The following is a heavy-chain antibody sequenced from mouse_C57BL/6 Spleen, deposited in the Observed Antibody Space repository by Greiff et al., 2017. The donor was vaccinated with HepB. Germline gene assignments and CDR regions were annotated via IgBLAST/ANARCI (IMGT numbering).Heavy chain of an antibody. J-gene: IGHJ2*01. CDR1: GFTFSSYA. D-gene: IGHD2-1*01. CDR2: ISDGGSYT. CDR3: ARDEYGNYGYFDY. V-gene: IGHV5-4*01. Sequence: LVESGGGLVKPGGSLKLSCAASGFTFSSYAMSWVRQTPEKRLEWVATISDGGSYTYYPDNVKGRFTISRDNAKNNLYLQMSHLKSEDTAMYYCARDEYGNYGYFDYWGQGTTLTVSS.